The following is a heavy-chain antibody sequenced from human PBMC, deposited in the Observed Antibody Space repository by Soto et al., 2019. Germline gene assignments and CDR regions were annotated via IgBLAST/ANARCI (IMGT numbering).Heavy chain of an antibody. D-gene: IGHD2-2*01. V-gene: IGHV3-48*01. Sequence: PGGSLRLSCAASGFTFSSYSMNWIRQAPGKGPEWVSHITTTSGTILYADSVKGRFSISRDNAKNSLYLQMNSLRAEDTAVYYCARDPNIVLVPAALRSYYYYYGMDVWGQGTTVTVSS. CDR2: ITTTSGTI. CDR3: ARDPNIVLVPAALRSYYYYYGMDV. J-gene: IGHJ6*02. CDR1: GFTFSSYS.